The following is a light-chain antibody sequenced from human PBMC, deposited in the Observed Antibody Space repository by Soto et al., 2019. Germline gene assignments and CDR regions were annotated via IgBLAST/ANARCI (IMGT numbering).Light chain of an antibody. Sequence: EVVLTQSPGTLSLSPGERVTLSCRASQSISSIYLAWYQQKPGQAPRLVIYATSSRATGIPDRFSGSGSGTDFTLTISRLEPEAFAVYYCQQYGDGNSPRYSFGQGTRLDI. CDR2: ATS. V-gene: IGKV3-20*01. CDR3: QQYGDGNSPRYS. J-gene: IGKJ2*03. CDR1: QSISSIY.